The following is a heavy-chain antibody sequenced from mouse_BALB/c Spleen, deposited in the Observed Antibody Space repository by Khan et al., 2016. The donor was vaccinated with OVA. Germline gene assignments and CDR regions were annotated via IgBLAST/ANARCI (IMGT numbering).Heavy chain of an antibody. Sequence: QVQLKESGPGLVQPSQSLSITCTVSGFSLSNYGVHWVRQSPGKGLEWLGVIWSGGSTDFNAAFISRLSINKDNSKSQVFFKMNSLQTNDSAIYXCARGGLPFAYWGQGTLVTVSA. CDR1: GFSLSNYG. J-gene: IGHJ3*01. CDR3: ARGGLPFAY. V-gene: IGHV2-2*02. CDR2: IWSGGST. D-gene: IGHD2-13*01.